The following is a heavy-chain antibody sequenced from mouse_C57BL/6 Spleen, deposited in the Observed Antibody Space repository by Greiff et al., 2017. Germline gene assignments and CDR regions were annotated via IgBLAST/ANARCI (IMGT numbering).Heavy chain of an antibody. D-gene: IGHD1-1*01. CDR1: GYTFTSYW. V-gene: IGHV1-64*01. CDR3: AKRGFITTVVAFDY. CDR2: IHPNSGST. J-gene: IGHJ2*01. Sequence: QVQLQQPGAELVKPGASVKLSCKASGYTFTSYWMHWVKQRPGQGLEWIGMIHPNSGSTNYNEKFKSKATLTVDKSSSTAYMHLSSLTSEDSAVYDCAKRGFITTVVAFDYWGQGTTLTVSS.